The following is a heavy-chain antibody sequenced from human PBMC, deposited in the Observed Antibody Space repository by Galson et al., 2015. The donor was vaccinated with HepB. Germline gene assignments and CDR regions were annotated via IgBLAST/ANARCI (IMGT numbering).Heavy chain of an antibody. CDR3: ARIYDIMTSYYPFDS. CDR1: GTSISAYY. J-gene: IGHJ4*02. CDR2: SYHSGLT. Sequence: SESLSLTCTVSGTSISAYYWSWIRQPPGKGLEWIAYSYHSGLTNYSPSLTGRVTVSLDTSKNQFSLRLTSATAADTAVYYCARIYDIMTSYYPFDSWGQGILVPVSS. D-gene: IGHD3-9*01. V-gene: IGHV4-59*13.